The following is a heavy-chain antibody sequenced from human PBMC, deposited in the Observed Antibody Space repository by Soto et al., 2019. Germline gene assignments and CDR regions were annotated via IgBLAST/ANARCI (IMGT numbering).Heavy chain of an antibody. CDR2: IYPSVSS. D-gene: IGHD1-26*01. V-gene: IGHV4-38-2*02. Sequence: TLSLTCNVSGFAISRGYYWSWIRQPPGKGREWIGSIYPSVSSYHNPSLESRLTLSIDPSKNQPTLKLASLTAADTALYHCASEMVGSPFFDNWGQGTQVTVSS. J-gene: IGHJ4*02. CDR3: ASEMVGSPFFDN. CDR1: GFAISRGYY.